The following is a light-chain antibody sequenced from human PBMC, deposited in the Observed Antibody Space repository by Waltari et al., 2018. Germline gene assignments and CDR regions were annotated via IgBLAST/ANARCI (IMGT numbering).Light chain of an antibody. V-gene: IGKV3-15*01. Sequence: EIAMTQSPATLSVSPGERATLPCRTSQSVNSNLAWYQQRPGQPPRPQLYGGSTRTPATHGRFRDSRTANDFTTTPRRPQSEDFAPHYRPQYDNWLPYTFGQGTKVDMK. CDR3: PQYDNWLPYT. J-gene: IGKJ2*01. CDR2: GGS. CDR1: QSVNSN.